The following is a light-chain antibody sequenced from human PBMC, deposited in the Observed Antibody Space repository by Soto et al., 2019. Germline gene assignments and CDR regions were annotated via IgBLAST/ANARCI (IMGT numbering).Light chain of an antibody. CDR3: QQYDNLRIT. CDR1: QIISNW. Sequence: DIHMTQSPSTLSASVGDSITITCRASQIISNWLAWYQQKPGKAPKLLIYDASNLETGVPSRFSGSGSGTDFTFPISSLQPEDIATYYCQQYDNLRITFGQGTRLEIK. V-gene: IGKV1-33*01. J-gene: IGKJ5*01. CDR2: DAS.